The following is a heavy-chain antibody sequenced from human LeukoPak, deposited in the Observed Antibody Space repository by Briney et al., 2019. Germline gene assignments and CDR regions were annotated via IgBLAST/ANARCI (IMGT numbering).Heavy chain of an antibody. V-gene: IGHV3-23*01. CDR3: AKALEMATISSDH. CDR2: ISGSGGST. Sequence: GGSLRLSCADSRFSFSDYAMHWVRQAPGKGLEWVSAISGSGGSTYYADSVKGRFTISRDNSKNTLYLQMNSLRAEDTAVYYCAKALEMATISSDHWGQGTLVTVSS. CDR1: RFSFSDYA. J-gene: IGHJ4*02. D-gene: IGHD5-24*01.